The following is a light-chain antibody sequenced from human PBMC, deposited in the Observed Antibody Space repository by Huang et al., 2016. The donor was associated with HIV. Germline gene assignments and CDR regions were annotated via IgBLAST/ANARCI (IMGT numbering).Light chain of an antibody. J-gene: IGKJ1*01. CDR2: KAS. CDR1: Q. CDR3: QQYNSYSGK. Sequence: DIQMTQSPSALSASVGDRVTITCRASQKPGKPPKLLIYKASTLQGGVPSRFGGGGSGTEFTLTISSLQPDDFATYFCQQYNSYSGKFGQGTKVE. V-gene: IGKV1-5*03.